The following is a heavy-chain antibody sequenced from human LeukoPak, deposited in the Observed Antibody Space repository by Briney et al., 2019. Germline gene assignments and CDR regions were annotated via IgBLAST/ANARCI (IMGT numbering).Heavy chain of an antibody. Sequence: GASVKVSCKASGGTFSNFAVSWVRQAPGQGLEWMGGIIPVFGATTYAENFQDRVTITADESTSTAYMELSSLRSEDTAVYYCARVREWERPGDFDLWGRGTLVTVSS. D-gene: IGHD1-26*01. J-gene: IGHJ2*01. CDR3: ARVREWERPGDFDL. V-gene: IGHV1-69*13. CDR1: GGTFSNFA. CDR2: IIPVFGAT.